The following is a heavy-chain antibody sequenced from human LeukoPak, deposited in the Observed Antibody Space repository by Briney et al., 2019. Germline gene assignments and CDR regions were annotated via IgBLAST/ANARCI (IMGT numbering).Heavy chain of an antibody. CDR3: ARMAEHDAFDI. CDR1: GFTFSSYA. V-gene: IGHV3-20*04. J-gene: IGHJ3*02. CDR2: ISWNSGSI. Sequence: PGGSLRLSCAASGFTFSSYAMSWVRQAPGKGLEWVSGISWNSGSIGYADSVKGRFTISRDNAKNSLYLQMNSLRAEDTAVYYCARMAEHDAFDIWGQGTMVTVSS.